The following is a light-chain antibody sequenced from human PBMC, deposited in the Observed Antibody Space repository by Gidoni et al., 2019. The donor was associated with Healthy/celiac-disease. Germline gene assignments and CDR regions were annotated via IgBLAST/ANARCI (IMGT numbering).Light chain of an antibody. V-gene: IGKV4-1*01. CDR3: QQYYSTPS. J-gene: IGKJ1*01. Sequence: DIVMTQSPDSLAVSLGERATINCKSSQGVLYSSNNQNYLAWYQQKPGQPPKLLIYWASTRESGVPDRFSGSGSGTDFTLTISSLQAEDVAVYYCQQYYSTPSFGQGTKVEIK. CDR2: WAS. CDR1: QGVLYSSNNQNY.